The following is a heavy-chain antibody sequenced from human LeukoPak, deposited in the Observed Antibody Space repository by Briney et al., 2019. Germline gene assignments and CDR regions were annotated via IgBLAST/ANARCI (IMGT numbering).Heavy chain of an antibody. CDR2: AWHDGKNK. CDR3: ARDVQNHYDPLDP. CDR1: GFTFSSYG. Sequence: GTSLRLSCAASGFTFSSYGMHWVRQAPGKGLEWVAVAWHDGKNKYNEDSVKGRFTISRDNSKNTLYLEMNSLRAEDTAVYYCARDVQNHYDPLDPWGQGTLVNVSS. J-gene: IGHJ5*02. V-gene: IGHV3-33*01. D-gene: IGHD3-22*01.